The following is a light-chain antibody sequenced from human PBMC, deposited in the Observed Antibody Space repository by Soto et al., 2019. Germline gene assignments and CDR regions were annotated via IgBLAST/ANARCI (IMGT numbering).Light chain of an antibody. Sequence: EIVITQSPATLSVCPGERATLSCRASQRFSSNLAWYQQKPGQAPRLLIYGASTRATGIPARFSGSGSGTEFTLTISSLQSEDFAVYYCQQYDNWPQTFGQGTKVDIK. CDR1: QRFSSN. CDR2: GAS. V-gene: IGKV3-15*01. J-gene: IGKJ1*01. CDR3: QQYDNWPQT.